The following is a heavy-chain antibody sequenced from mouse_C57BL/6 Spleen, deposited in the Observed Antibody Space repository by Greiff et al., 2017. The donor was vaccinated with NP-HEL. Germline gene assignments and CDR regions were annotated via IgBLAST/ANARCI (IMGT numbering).Heavy chain of an antibody. CDR1: GFNIKDDY. D-gene: IGHD2-4*01. Sequence: VQLQQSGAELVRPGASVKLSCTASGFNIKDDYMHWVMQRPEQGLEWIGWIDPENGDTEYASKFQGKATITADTSSNTAYLQLSSLTSEDTAVYYCTTWNYDVPRAWFAYWGQGTLVTVSA. J-gene: IGHJ3*01. CDR2: IDPENGDT. CDR3: TTWNYDVPRAWFAY. V-gene: IGHV14-4*01.